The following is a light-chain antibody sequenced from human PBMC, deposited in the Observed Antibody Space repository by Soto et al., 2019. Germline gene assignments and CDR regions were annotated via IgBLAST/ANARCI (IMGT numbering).Light chain of an antibody. J-gene: IGKJ2*01. CDR3: LQHNSYPYT. Sequence: DIHMAPCPYTRSASVGARVPITCRASQDIRDDLGWYQQKPGKAPKRLIYAASSLQSGVPSRFSGSGSGTEFTLTISSLQPEDFATYYCLQHNSYPYTLGQGTKVDIK. CDR1: QDIRDD. CDR2: AAS. V-gene: IGKV1-17*01.